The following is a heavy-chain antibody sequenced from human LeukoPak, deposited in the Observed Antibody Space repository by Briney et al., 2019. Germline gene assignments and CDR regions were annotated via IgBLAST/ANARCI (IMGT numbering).Heavy chain of an antibody. D-gene: IGHD3-22*01. CDR2: ISGSGGST. CDR1: GFTFTSYS. Sequence: PGGSLRLSCAASGFTFTSYSMHWVRQAPGKGLEWVSAISGSGGSTYYADSVKGRFTISRDNSKNTLYLQMNSLRAEDTAVYFCAKRGVVIRVILVGFHKEAYYFDSWGQGALVTVSS. J-gene: IGHJ4*02. CDR3: AKRGVVIRVILVGFHKEAYYFDS. V-gene: IGHV3-23*01.